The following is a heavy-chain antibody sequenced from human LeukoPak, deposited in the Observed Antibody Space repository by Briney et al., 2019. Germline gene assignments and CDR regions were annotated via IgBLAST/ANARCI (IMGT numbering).Heavy chain of an antibody. V-gene: IGHV4-61*02. CDR3: ARDRVVLWFDP. CDR2: IYTSGST. Sequence: SSETLSLTCTVSGGSISSGSYYWSWIRQPAGKGLEWIGRIYTSGSTNYNPSLKSRVTISVDTSKNQFSLKLSSVTAADTAVYYCARDRVVLWFDPWGQGTLVTVSS. CDR1: GGSISSGSYY. D-gene: IGHD2-2*01. J-gene: IGHJ5*02.